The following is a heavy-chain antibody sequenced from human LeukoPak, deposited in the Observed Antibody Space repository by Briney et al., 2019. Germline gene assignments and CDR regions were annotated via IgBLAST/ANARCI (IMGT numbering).Heavy chain of an antibody. Sequence: GGSLRLSCAASGFTFISYTMNWVRQAPGKGLEWVSYISSDSGAIYYGDSVKGRFTISRDNAQKSLYLQMNSLRAEDTAVYYCARELAYWGQGALVTVSS. CDR2: ISSDSGAI. J-gene: IGHJ4*02. V-gene: IGHV3-48*01. CDR3: ARELAY. CDR1: GFTFISYT.